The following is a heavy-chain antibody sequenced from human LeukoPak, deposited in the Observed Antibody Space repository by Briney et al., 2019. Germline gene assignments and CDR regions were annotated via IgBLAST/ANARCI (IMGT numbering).Heavy chain of an antibody. D-gene: IGHD6-13*01. CDR2: INTNTGNP. CDR3: ARLSGIAAAYYYMDV. V-gene: IGHV7-4-1*02. J-gene: IGHJ6*03. CDR1: GYTFTGYY. Sequence: ASVKVSCKASGYTFTGYYMHWVRQAPGQGLEWMGWINTNTGNPTYAQGFTGRFVFSLDTSVSTAYLQISSLKAEDTAVYYCARLSGIAAAYYYMDVWGKGTTVTVSS.